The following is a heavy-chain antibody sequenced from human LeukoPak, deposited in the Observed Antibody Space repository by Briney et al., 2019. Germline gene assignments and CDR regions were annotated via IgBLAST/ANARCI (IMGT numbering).Heavy chain of an antibody. CDR1: GFTFSSYA. CDR2: ISGGGGST. Sequence: PGGSLRLSCAASGFTFSSYAMSWVRQAPGKGLEWVSAISGGGGSTYYADSVKGRFTISRDNSKNTLYLQMNSLRAEDTAVYYCAKTFQPRYYFDYWGQGTLVTVSS. V-gene: IGHV3-23*01. J-gene: IGHJ4*02. D-gene: IGHD2/OR15-2a*01. CDR3: AKTFQPRYYFDY.